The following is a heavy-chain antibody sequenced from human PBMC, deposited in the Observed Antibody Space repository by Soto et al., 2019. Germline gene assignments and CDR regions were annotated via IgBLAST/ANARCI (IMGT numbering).Heavy chain of an antibody. Sequence: GGSLRLSCAASGFTFSSYAMSWVRQAPGKGLEWVSAISGSGGSTYYQYSVKGRFTISRDNSKNTPYLQMNSQRAEDTAVYYCANASGSGWDVFDYWGQGTLVTVSS. CDR1: GFTFSSYA. CDR3: ANASGSGWDVFDY. D-gene: IGHD6-19*01. V-gene: IGHV3-23*01. J-gene: IGHJ4*02. CDR2: ISGSGGST.